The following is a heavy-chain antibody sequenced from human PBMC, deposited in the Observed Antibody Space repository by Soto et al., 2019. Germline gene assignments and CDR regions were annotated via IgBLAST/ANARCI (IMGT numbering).Heavy chain of an antibody. CDR3: ARDRNWNAPLAQYYYYYGMDV. CDR1: GFTFSSYS. J-gene: IGHJ6*02. D-gene: IGHD1-1*01. Sequence: GGSLRLSCAASGFTFSSYSMNWVRQAPGKGLEWVSSISSSSSYIYYADSVKGRFTISRDNAKNSIYLQMNSLRAEDTAVYYCARDRNWNAPLAQYYYYYGMDVWGQGTKVTVSS. CDR2: ISSSSSYI. V-gene: IGHV3-21*01.